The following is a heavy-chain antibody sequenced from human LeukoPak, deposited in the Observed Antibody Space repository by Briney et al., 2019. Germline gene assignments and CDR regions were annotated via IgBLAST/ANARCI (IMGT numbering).Heavy chain of an antibody. D-gene: IGHD5-18*01. CDR3: ARAGYSYGNYYYYYMDV. Sequence: SETLSLTCTVSGGSISSYYWSWIRQPAGKGLEWIGRIYTSGGTNYNPSLKSRVTMSVDTSKNQFSLKLSSVTAADTAVYYCARAGYSYGNYYYYYMDVWGKGTTVTISS. CDR2: IYTSGGT. J-gene: IGHJ6*03. V-gene: IGHV4-4*07. CDR1: GGSISSYY.